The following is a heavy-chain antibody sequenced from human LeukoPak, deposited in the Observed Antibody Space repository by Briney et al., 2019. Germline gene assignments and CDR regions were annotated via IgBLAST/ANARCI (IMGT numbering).Heavy chain of an antibody. D-gene: IGHD3-3*01. J-gene: IGHJ4*02. CDR2: IFYSGNT. CDR3: ARRPKQPGFWSGYVDY. Sequence: PSETLSLTCTVSGGSIMSSGHNWGCIRQPPRKWLEYIGSIFYSGNTYYNPSLKSRATISVDTSKNQFSLKLSSVTAADTAVYYCARRPKQPGFWSGYVDYWGQGTLVTVSS. CDR1: GGSIMSSGHN. V-gene: IGHV4-39*01.